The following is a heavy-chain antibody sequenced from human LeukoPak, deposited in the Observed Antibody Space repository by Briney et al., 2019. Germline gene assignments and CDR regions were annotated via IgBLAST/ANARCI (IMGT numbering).Heavy chain of an antibody. Sequence: GGSLRLSCAASGFTFSSYAMNWVRQAPGKGLEWVSGISTSGGSTYYADSVKGRFTISRDNSKEALYLQMNSLRAEDTAVYYCAKGGGEYSSSFNYWGQGTLVTVSS. CDR3: AKGGGEYSSSFNY. CDR2: ISTSGGST. CDR1: GFTFSSYA. V-gene: IGHV3-23*01. D-gene: IGHD6-6*01. J-gene: IGHJ4*02.